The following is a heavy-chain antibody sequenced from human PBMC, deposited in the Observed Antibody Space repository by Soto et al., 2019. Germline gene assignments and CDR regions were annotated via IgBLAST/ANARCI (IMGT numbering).Heavy chain of an antibody. CDR2: ISAYNGNT. V-gene: IGHV1-18*01. D-gene: IGHD6-13*01. CDR1: GYTFTSYG. Sequence: GASVKVSCKASGYTFTSYGISWVRQAPGQGLEWMGWISAYNGNTNYAQKPQGRVTMTTDTSTSTAYMELRSLRSDDTAVYYCATDPGIAAAGTFDYWGQGTLVTVSS. CDR3: ATDPGIAAAGTFDY. J-gene: IGHJ4*02.